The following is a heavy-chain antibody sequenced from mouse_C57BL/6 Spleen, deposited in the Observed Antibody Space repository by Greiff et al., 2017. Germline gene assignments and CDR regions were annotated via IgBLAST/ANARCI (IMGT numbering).Heavy chain of an antibody. CDR3: ATSVDRASDY. CDR2: IYPGDGDT. J-gene: IGHJ4*01. CDR1: GYAFSSSW. Sequence: QVQLKESGPELVKPGASVKISCKASGYAFSSSWMNWVKQRPGKGLEWIGRIYPGDGDTNYNGKFKGKATLTADTSSSTAYMQLSSLTSEYSAVYCCATSVDRASDYWGQGTSVTVSS. V-gene: IGHV1-82*01. D-gene: IGHD1-1*01.